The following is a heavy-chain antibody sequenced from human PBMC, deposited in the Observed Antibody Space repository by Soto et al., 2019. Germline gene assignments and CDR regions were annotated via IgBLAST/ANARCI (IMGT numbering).Heavy chain of an antibody. CDR1: GYTFTSQY. J-gene: IGHJ4*02. D-gene: IGHD6-19*01. CDR3: SRADVHTRGWNLDY. Sequence: QVQLVQTGAEVRKPGASVKLSCKTSGYTFTSQYLHWVRQGPGQGLEWMGKIDPRGGGERYAQKFRNLITLTPDPSSQTVSLQLNNLRLEDTAISSCSRADVHTRGWNLDYWGQGTLVTVSS. CDR2: IDPRGGGE. V-gene: IGHV1-46*03.